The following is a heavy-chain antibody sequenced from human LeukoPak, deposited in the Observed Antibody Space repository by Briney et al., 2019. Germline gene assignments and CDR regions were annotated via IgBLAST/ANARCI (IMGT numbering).Heavy chain of an antibody. CDR3: ARDRSVLRYGSGSYYPGSNWFDP. CDR2: IIPIFGTA. Sequence: PGRSLRLSCAASGGTFSSYAISWVRQAPGQGLEWMGGIIPIFGTANYAQKFQGRVTITADKSTSTAYMELSSLRSEDTAVYYCARDRSVLRYGSGSYYPGSNWFDPWGQGTLVTVSS. CDR1: GGTFSSYA. J-gene: IGHJ5*02. D-gene: IGHD3-10*01. V-gene: IGHV1-69*06.